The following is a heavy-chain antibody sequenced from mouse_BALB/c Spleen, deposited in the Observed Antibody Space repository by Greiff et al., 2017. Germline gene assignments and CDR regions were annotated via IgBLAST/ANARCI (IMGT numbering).Heavy chain of an antibody. CDR2: IYPYNGGT. D-gene: IGHD2-14*01. J-gene: IGHJ2*01. CDR3: ARDRYLYFDY. Sequence: VQLQQSGPELVKPGASVKISCKASGYTFTDYNMHWVKQSHGKSLEWIGYIYPYNGGTGYNQKFKSKATLTVDNSSSTAYMELRSLTSEDSAVYYCARDRYLYFDYWGQGTTLTVSS. CDR1: GYTFTDYN. V-gene: IGHV1S29*02.